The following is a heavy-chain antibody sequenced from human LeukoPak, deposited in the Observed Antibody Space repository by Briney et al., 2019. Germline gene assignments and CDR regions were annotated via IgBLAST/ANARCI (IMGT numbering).Heavy chain of an antibody. J-gene: IGHJ4*02. CDR2: INAGNGNT. Sequence: ASVKVSCKASGYTFTSYAMHWVRQAPGQRLEWMGWINAGNGNTKYSQKFQGRVTITRDTSVSTAYMELSSLRSEDTAVYYCASANTPGVPEVRYFDWLLSYWGQGTLVTVSS. CDR1: GYTFTSYA. V-gene: IGHV1-3*01. CDR3: ASANTPGVPEVRYFDWLLSY. D-gene: IGHD3-9*01.